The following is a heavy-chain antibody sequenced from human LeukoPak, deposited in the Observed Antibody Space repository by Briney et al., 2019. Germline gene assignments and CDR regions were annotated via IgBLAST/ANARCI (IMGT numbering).Heavy chain of an antibody. Sequence: GGSLRLSCAASGFTFSSYAMTWVRQAPGKGLEWVSAISGSGASTYYADSVKGRFTISRDNSKNTLYLQMNNLKAEDTAVYYCAKDRSCTNDICHGDFDYWGQGTLVTVSS. D-gene: IGHD2-8*01. J-gene: IGHJ4*02. CDR1: GFTFSSYA. CDR2: ISGSGAST. V-gene: IGHV3-23*01. CDR3: AKDRSCTNDICHGDFDY.